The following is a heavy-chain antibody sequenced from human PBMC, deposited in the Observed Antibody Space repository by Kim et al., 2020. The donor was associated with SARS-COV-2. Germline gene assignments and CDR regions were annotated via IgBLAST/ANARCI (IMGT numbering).Heavy chain of an antibody. Sequence: GGSLRLSCAASGFTFSSYGMHWVRQAPGKGLEWVAVISYDGSNKYYADSVKGRFTISRDNSKNTLYLQMNSLRAEDTAVYYCAKDFFNTYDSSGYYYDYWGQATLVTVSS. J-gene: IGHJ4*02. D-gene: IGHD3-22*01. V-gene: IGHV3-30*18. CDR2: ISYDGSNK. CDR1: GFTFSSYG. CDR3: AKDFFNTYDSSGYYYDY.